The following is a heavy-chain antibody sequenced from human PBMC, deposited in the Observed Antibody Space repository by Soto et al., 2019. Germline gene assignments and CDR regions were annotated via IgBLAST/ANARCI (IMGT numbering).Heavy chain of an antibody. Sequence: PSETLSLTCTVSGGSISSYYWSWIRQPPGKGLEWIGYIYYSGSTNYNPSLKSRVTISVDTSKNQFSLKLSSVTAADTAVYYCARELGRTMIVPDAFDIWGQGTMVTVSS. J-gene: IGHJ3*02. CDR2: IYYSGST. D-gene: IGHD3-22*01. V-gene: IGHV4-59*01. CDR1: GGSISSYY. CDR3: ARELGRTMIVPDAFDI.